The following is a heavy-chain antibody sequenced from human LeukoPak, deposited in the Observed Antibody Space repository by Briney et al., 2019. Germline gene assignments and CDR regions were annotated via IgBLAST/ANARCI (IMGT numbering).Heavy chain of an antibody. CDR2: INHSGST. CDR3: ARDQYYYDSSGYLTFDY. CDR1: GGSFSGYY. Sequence: PSETLSLTCAVYGGSFSGYYWSWIRQPPGRGLEWIGEINHSGSTNYNPSLKSRVTMSVDTSKNQFSLRLSVTAADTAVYHCARDQYYYDSSGYLTFDYWGQGTLVTVSS. V-gene: IGHV4-34*01. J-gene: IGHJ4*02. D-gene: IGHD3-22*01.